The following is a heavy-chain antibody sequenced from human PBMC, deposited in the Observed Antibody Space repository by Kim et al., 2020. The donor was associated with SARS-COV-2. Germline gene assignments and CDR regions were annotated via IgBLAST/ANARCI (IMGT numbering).Heavy chain of an antibody. V-gene: IGHV4-4*07. Sequence: SLTSRVTLSVDTSKNQFSLKLSSVTAADTAVYYCAREIVTAHYYYYGMDVWGQGTTVTVSS. D-gene: IGHD2-15*01. J-gene: IGHJ6*02. CDR3: AREIVTAHYYYYGMDV.